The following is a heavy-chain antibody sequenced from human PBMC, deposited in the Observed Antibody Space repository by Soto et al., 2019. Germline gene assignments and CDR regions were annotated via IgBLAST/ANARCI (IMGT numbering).Heavy chain of an antibody. V-gene: IGHV4-59*02. Sequence: AETLSVTCSVSVGSVSNYYWSWVGQPPGKRLEWIGYIYYTGTHDYNPSLRGRATISVDTSKDQFSLKLTSVTAADTAVYYCARDRDRHSSGLPSFDPWGQGIMVTVSS. CDR2: IYYTGTH. CDR1: VGSVSNYY. D-gene: IGHD3-22*01. CDR3: ARDRDRHSSGLPSFDP. J-gene: IGHJ5*02.